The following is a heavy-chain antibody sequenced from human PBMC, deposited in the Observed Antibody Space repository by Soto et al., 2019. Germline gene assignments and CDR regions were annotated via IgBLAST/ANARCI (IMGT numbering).Heavy chain of an antibody. J-gene: IGHJ4*02. CDR3: ARSYYDILTGHHPYYFDY. CDR1: GGSISSGDYY. D-gene: IGHD3-9*01. Sequence: PSETLSRTCTVSGGSISSGDYYCSWFRQPPGKGLEWIGYIYYSGSTYYNPSLKSRVTISVDTSKNQFSLKLSSVTAADTAVYYCARSYYDILTGHHPYYFDYWGQGTLVTVSS. V-gene: IGHV4-30-4*01. CDR2: IYYSGST.